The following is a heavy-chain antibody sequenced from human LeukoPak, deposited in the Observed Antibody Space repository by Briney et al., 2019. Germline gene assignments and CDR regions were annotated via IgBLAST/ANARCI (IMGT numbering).Heavy chain of an antibody. J-gene: IGHJ4*02. CDR3: ARGEPQRWLQEYYFDY. CDR1: GYTFTGYY. Sequence: ASVKVSCKASGYTFTGYYMHWVRQAPGQGLEWMGWINPNSGGTNYAQKFQGRVTMTRDTSISTAYMELSRLRSDDTAVYYCARGEPQRWLQEYYFDYWGQGTLVTVSS. V-gene: IGHV1-2*02. CDR2: INPNSGGT. D-gene: IGHD5-24*01.